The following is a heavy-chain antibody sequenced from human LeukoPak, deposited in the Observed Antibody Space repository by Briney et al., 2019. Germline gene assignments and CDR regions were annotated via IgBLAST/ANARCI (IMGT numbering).Heavy chain of an antibody. V-gene: IGHV3-74*01. Sequence: GGSLRLSCAGSGLTFSSYWMHWVRQAPGKGLVWVSRIKGDGSSASYADSVKGRFTISRDNTKNTLYLQMNSLRAEDTAVYYCAKVLPPWEDEYYFDYWGQGTLVTVSS. CDR2: IKGDGSSA. CDR3: AKVLPPWEDEYYFDY. D-gene: IGHD1-26*01. CDR1: GLTFSSYW. J-gene: IGHJ4*02.